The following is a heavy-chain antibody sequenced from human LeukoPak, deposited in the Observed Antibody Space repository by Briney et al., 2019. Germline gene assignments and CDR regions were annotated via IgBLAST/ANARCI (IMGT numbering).Heavy chain of an antibody. CDR2: LYYSGST. CDR3: ARDLAMLTTVADYYYYYMDV. D-gene: IGHD4-23*01. V-gene: IGHV4-59*01. J-gene: IGHJ6*03. Sequence: SETLSLTCTVSGASISTYYWSWIRQPPGKGLEWIGYLYYSGSTTYSPSLKSRVTMSVDTSKSQFSLKLNSVTAADTAIYYCARDLAMLTTVADYYYYYMDVWGKGATVTVSS. CDR1: GASISTYY.